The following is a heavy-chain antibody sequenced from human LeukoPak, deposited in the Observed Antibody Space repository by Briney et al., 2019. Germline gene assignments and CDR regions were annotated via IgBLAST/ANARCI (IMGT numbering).Heavy chain of an antibody. Sequence: GGSLRLSCAASGFTFSSYAMHWVRQAPGKGLEWVSFIYSGGNTHYSDSVRGRFTISRDNSKNTLYLQMNSLRAEDTAVYYCARRAGEYSHPYDYWGQGTLVTVSS. J-gene: IGHJ4*02. D-gene: IGHD4-17*01. CDR1: GFTFSSYA. CDR2: IYSGGNT. CDR3: ARRAGEYSHPYDY. V-gene: IGHV3-53*01.